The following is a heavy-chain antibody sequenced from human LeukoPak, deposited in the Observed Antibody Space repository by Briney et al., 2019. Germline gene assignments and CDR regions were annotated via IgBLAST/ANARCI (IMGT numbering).Heavy chain of an antibody. Sequence: GGSLRLSCAASGFTFSDYYMSWIRQAPGKGLEWVSSISSSSTYIYYADSVKGRFTVSRDNAKNSLYLQMNSLRAEDTAVYFCASQYTSSRIFDDWGQGTLVTVSS. J-gene: IGHJ4*02. CDR3: ASQYTSSRIFDD. CDR1: GFTFSDYY. D-gene: IGHD6-13*01. CDR2: ISSSSTYI. V-gene: IGHV3-11*06.